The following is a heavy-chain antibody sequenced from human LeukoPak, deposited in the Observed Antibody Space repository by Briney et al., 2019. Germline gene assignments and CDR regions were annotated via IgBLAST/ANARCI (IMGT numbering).Heavy chain of an antibody. Sequence: GGSLRLSCAASGFTFSSSAMSWVRQAPGKGLEWVSAISNNGGYTYYADSVQGRFTISRDNSKSTLCLQMNSLRAEDTAVYYCARGPYGMDVWGQGTTVTVSS. CDR3: ARGPYGMDV. CDR1: GFTFSSSA. V-gene: IGHV3-23*01. J-gene: IGHJ6*02. CDR2: ISNNGGYT.